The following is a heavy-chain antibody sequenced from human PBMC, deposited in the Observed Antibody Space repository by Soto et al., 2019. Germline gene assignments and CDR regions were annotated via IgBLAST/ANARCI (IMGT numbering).Heavy chain of an antibody. CDR3: ARSSPYIVVRKPTGNQDYYGMDV. J-gene: IGHJ6*02. CDR1: GGTFSNYT. D-gene: IGHD2-2*01. CDR2: IIPVFGTT. Sequence: QVQLVQSGAEVKKPGSSVKVFCKASGGTFSNYTISWVRQAPGQGLEWMGGIIPVFGTTDYEQKFQGRVTIPADGSTSTAYMKLSSLRSADTAVYYCARSSPYIVVRKPTGNQDYYGMDVWGQGTTVTVS. V-gene: IGHV1-69*01.